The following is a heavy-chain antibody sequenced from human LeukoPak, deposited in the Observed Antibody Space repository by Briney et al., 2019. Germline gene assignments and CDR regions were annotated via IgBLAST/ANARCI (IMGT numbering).Heavy chain of an antibody. CDR2: ISWNTYDI. V-gene: IGHV3-9*01. CDR1: GFTFDDYA. J-gene: IGHJ4*02. D-gene: IGHD3-22*01. CDR3: TRKTDSGGSGDY. Sequence: GGSLRLSCAASGFTFDDYAMHWVRQAPGKGLEWVSSISWNTYDIDYADSVKGRFTISRDKSKNTLYLQMNDLRPDDTAVYYCTRKTDSGGSGDYWGQGALVTVSS.